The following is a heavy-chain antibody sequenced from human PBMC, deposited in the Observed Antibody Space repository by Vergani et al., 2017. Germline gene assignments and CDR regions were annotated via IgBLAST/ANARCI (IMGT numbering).Heavy chain of an antibody. CDR2: IYWNDDK. J-gene: IGHJ4*02. CDR1: GFSLSTSGVG. Sequence: QITLKESGPTLVKPTQTLTLTCTFSGFSLSTSGVGVGWIRQPPGKALEWLALIYWNDDKRYSPSLKSRLTITKDTSKNQVVLTMTNMDPVDTATYYCAHSPPDTWFWGSGSSYFDYWSQGTLVTVSS. D-gene: IGHD3-10*01. V-gene: IGHV2-5*01. CDR3: AHSPPDTWFWGSGSSYFDY.